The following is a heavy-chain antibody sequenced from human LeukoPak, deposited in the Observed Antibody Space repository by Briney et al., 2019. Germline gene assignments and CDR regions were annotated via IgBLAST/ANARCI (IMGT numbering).Heavy chain of an antibody. CDR2: INPSGDST. CDR1: GYTFTNYY. D-gene: IGHD2-2*01. Sequence: ASVKVSCTASGYTFTNYYIHWVRQAPGQGLEWMGIINPSGDSTTYAQKFQGRVTMTRDTSTSTVYMELSSLRSEDTAVYYCARHPSPQLHRFDYRGQGTLVTVSS. J-gene: IGHJ4*02. V-gene: IGHV1-46*01. CDR3: ARHPSPQLHRFDY.